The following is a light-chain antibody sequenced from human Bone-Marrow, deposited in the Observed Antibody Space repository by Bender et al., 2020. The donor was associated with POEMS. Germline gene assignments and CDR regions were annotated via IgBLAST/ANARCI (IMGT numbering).Light chain of an antibody. CDR1: SSNIARNS. Sequence: QSVLTQPPSASGTPGQKVTISCAGSSSNIARNSVHWYQHLPGTAPTLLIYRNNQRPSGVPDRFSGSKSGTSASLAITGLQSDDEAIYFCVAWDASLNGWVFGGGTKLTVL. V-gene: IGLV1-44*01. CDR3: VAWDASLNGWV. CDR2: RNN. J-gene: IGLJ3*02.